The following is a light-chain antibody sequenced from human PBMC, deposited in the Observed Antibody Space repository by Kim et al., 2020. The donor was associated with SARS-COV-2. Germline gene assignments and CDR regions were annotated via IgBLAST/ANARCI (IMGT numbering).Light chain of an antibody. J-gene: IGLJ2*01. Sequence: PGAPLTLPLWSSTGAVIMCHHPCWLQQKTGEAPRTLIYDTSNKHSWTPARWSGSLLGGKAALTLSGALPEDEAECYCLLYYNGHRVFGGGTQLTVL. CDR3: LLYYNGHRV. CDR2: DTS. CDR1: TGAVIMCHH. V-gene: IGLV7-46*01.